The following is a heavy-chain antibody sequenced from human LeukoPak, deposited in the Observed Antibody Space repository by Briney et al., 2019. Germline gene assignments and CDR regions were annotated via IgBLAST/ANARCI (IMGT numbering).Heavy chain of an antibody. Sequence: GGSLRLSCAASGFTFSSYSMNWVRQAPGKGLEWVSSISSSSSYIYYADSVKGRFTISRDNAKNSLYLQRNSLGAEDTAVYYCARGGKQLWVFDYWGQGTLVTVSS. J-gene: IGHJ4*02. CDR3: ARGGKQLWVFDY. CDR2: ISSSSSYI. CDR1: GFTFSSYS. V-gene: IGHV3-21*01. D-gene: IGHD5-18*01.